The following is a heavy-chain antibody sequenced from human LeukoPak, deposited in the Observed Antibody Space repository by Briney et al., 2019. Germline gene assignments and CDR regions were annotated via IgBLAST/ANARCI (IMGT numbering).Heavy chain of an antibody. V-gene: IGHV3-30-3*01. CDR1: GFTFSSYA. CDR2: ISYDGSNK. D-gene: IGHD1-1*01. J-gene: IGHJ4*02. CDR3: ARALWGDWNDLIDY. Sequence: GRSLRLSCAASGFTFSSYAMHWVRQAPGKGLEWVAVISYDGSNKYYADSVKGRFTISRDNSKNTLYLQMNSLRAEDTAVYYCARALWGDWNDLIDYWSQGTLVIVSS.